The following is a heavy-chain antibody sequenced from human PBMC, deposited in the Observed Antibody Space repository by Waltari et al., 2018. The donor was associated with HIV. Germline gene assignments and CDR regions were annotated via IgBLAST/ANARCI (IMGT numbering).Heavy chain of an antibody. CDR2: VSYDGSDK. Sequence: QVQLVESGGGVVPPGRSLRRSCAASGFTFNTYAMHWVRQAPGKGLEWVADVSYDGSDKHYADSVKGRFTISRDNAKNTVYLQLSSLRAEDTAAYYCAKDVRYWDGLFYVGHDAFDVWGQGTMVTVSS. D-gene: IGHD3-3*01. J-gene: IGHJ3*01. V-gene: IGHV3-30-3*02. CDR1: GFTFNTYA. CDR3: AKDVRYWDGLFYVGHDAFDV.